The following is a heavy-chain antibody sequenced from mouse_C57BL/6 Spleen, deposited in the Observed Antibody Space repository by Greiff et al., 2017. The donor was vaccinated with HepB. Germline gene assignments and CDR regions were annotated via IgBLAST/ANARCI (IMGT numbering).Heavy chain of an antibody. D-gene: IGHD3-1*01. V-gene: IGHV1-52*01. CDR3: ARRGEARGFAY. CDR2: IDPSDSET. CDR1: GYTFTSYW. J-gene: IGHJ3*01. Sequence: VKLQQPGAELVRPGSSVKLSCKASGYTFTSYWMHWVKQRPIQGLEWIGNIDPSDSETHYNQKFKDKATLTVDKSSSTAYMQLSSLTSEDSAVYYCARRGEARGFAYWGQGTLVTVSA.